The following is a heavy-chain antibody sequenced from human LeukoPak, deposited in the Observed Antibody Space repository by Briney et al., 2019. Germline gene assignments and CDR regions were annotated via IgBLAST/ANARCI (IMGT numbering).Heavy chain of an antibody. V-gene: IGHV4-34*01. CDR1: GGTFSGYY. J-gene: IGHJ5*02. D-gene: IGHD2-15*01. CDR2: INHSGST. Sequence: SETLSLTCAVYGGTFSGYYWSWIRQPPGKGLEWIGEINHSGSTNYNPSLKSRVTISVDTSKNQFSLKLSSVTAGDTAVYYCASRDGYCSGGSCHNWFDPWGQGTLVTVSS. CDR3: ASRDGYCSGGSCHNWFDP.